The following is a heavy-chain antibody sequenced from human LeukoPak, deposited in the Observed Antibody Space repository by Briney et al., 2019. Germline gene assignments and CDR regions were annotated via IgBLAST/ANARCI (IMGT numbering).Heavy chain of an antibody. Sequence: KPSETLSLTCTVSGGSISSGGYYWSWIRQPPGKGLEWIGYIYHSGSTYYNPSLKSRVTISVDRSKNQFSLKLSSVTAADTAVYYCARVGDFWSGYFDYWGQGTLVTVSS. V-gene: IGHV4-30-2*01. J-gene: IGHJ4*02. CDR3: ARVGDFWSGYFDY. D-gene: IGHD3-3*01. CDR1: GGSISSGGYY. CDR2: IYHSGST.